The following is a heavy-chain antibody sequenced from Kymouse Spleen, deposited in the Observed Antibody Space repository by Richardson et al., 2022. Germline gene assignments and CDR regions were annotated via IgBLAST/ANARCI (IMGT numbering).Heavy chain of an antibody. V-gene: IGHV3-23*04. D-gene: IGHD3-9*01. CDR3: ARVYYDILTGYYNPFDY. Sequence: EVQLVESGGGLVQPGGSLRLSCAASGFTFSSYAMSWVRQAPGKGLEWVSAISGSGGSTYYADSVKGRFTISRDNSKNTLYLQMNSLRAEDTAVYYCARVYYDILTGYYNPFDYWGQGTLVTVSS. CDR1: GFTFSSYA. J-gene: IGHJ4*02. CDR2: ISGSGGST.